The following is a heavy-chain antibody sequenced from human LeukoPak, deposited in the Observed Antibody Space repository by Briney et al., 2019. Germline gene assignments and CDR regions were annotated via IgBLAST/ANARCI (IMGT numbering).Heavy chain of an antibody. J-gene: IGHJ1*01. D-gene: IGHD3-22*01. CDR3: AEDMVGSSGNVFQH. CDR1: GFRFSNYW. CDR2: INQDGTEK. Sequence: GGSLRLSCAASGFRFSNYWMSWVRQAPGKGLEWVANINQDGTEKYYADSVKGRFTISRDNAKNSLYLQMNSLRAEDTALYYCAEDMVGSSGNVFQHWGQGTLVTVSS. V-gene: IGHV3-7*03.